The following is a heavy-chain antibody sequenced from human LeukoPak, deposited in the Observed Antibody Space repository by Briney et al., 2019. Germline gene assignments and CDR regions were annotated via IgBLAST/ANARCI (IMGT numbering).Heavy chain of an antibody. V-gene: IGHV1-2*04. D-gene: IGHD6-19*01. J-gene: IGHJ6*04. CDR3: ARDRGSSGWDTPYYYYGMDV. CDR1: GYTFTGYY. Sequence: ASVKVSCQASGYTFTGYYMHWVRQAPGQGLEWMGWINPNSGGTNYAHKFQGWVTMTRDTSISTAYMELSRLRSDDTAVYYCARDRGSSGWDTPYYYYGMDVWGKGTTVTVSS. CDR2: INPNSGGT.